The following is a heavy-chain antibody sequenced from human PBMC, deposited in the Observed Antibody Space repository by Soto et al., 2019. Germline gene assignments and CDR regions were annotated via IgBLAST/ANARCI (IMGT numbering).Heavy chain of an antibody. V-gene: IGHV4-31*03. Sequence: QVQLQESGPGLVKPSQTLSLTCTVSGGSISSGGYYWSWIRQHPGKGLEWIGYIYYSGSTYYNPSLKRRVNISVDTSKNQFPLKLSSVTAADTAVYYCAGVRAALSLNGMDVWGQGTTVTVSS. D-gene: IGHD6-6*01. CDR2: IYYSGST. CDR1: GGSISSGGYY. J-gene: IGHJ6*02. CDR3: AGVRAALSLNGMDV.